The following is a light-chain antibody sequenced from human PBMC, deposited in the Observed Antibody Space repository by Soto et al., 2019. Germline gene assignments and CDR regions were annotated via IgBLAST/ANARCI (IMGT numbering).Light chain of an antibody. V-gene: IGKV3-20*01. CDR3: QQYGSSPLT. CDR1: QSVSNNY. Sequence: EIVLTQSPGTLSLSPGERATLSCRASQSVSNNYLAWYQQKPGQAPGLLISGASSRATGIPDRFNGSGSGTDFTLTISRLEPEDFAVYYCQQYGSSPLTFGGGTKVEIK. CDR2: GAS. J-gene: IGKJ4*01.